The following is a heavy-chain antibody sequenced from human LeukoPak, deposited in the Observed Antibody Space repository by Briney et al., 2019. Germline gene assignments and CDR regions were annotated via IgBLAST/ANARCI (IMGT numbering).Heavy chain of an antibody. CDR1: GGSISSYY. J-gene: IGHJ4*02. CDR3: AREGYYGSGNLDY. D-gene: IGHD3-10*01. V-gene: IGHV4-59*01. CDR2: IYDSGST. Sequence: SETLSLTCTVSGGSISSYYWSWIRQPPGKGLEWIGHIYDSGSTNYNPSLKSRVTMSLDTSKSQFSLKLSSVTAADTAEYYCAREGYYGSGNLDYWGQGTLVTVSS.